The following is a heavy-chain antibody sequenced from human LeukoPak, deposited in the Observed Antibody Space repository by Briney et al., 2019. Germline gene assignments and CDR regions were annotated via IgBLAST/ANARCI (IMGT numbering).Heavy chain of an antibody. V-gene: IGHV3-30*18. CDR3: AKEVEGVGATTAYYYYYMDV. D-gene: IGHD1-26*01. Sequence: GRSLRLSCAASGFTFSSYGMHWVRQAPGKGLEWVAVISYDGSNKYYADSVKGRFTISRDNSKNTLYLQMNSLRAEDTAVYYCAKEVEGVGATTAYYYYYMDVAGKGTTVTVSS. CDR2: ISYDGSNK. CDR1: GFTFSSYG. J-gene: IGHJ6*03.